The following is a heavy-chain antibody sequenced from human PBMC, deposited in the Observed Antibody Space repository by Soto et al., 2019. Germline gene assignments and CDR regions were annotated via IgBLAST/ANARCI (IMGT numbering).Heavy chain of an antibody. CDR1: GFTFSSYA. J-gene: IGHJ5*02. CDR3: VKDFYGDYEEWFDP. V-gene: IGHV3-64D*08. CDR2: ISSNGGST. D-gene: IGHD4-17*01. Sequence: GGSLSLSCSASGFTFSSYAMHWVRQAPGKGLEYVSAISSNGGSTYYADSVKGRFTISRDNSKNTLYLQMSSLRAEDTAVYYCVKDFYGDYEEWFDPWGQGTLVTVSS.